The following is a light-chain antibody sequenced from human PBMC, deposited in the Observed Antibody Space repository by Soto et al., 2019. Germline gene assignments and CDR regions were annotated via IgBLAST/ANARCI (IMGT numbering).Light chain of an antibody. J-gene: IGKJ1*01. V-gene: IGKV3-20*01. CDR1: QSVSSY. CDR2: GAS. CDR3: QQCGSSGT. Sequence: EIVLTQSPATLSLSPLEIATLSFRASQSVSSYLAWYQQKPGQAPRLLIYGASNRATGIPDRFSGSGSGTDFTLTISRLETEDFAVYYCQQCGSSGTFGQGTKVDIK.